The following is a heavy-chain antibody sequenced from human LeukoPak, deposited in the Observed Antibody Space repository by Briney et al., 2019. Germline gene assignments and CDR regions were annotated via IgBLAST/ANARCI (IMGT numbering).Heavy chain of an antibody. Sequence: GGSLRLSCAASGFTFSSYGMHWVRQAPGKGLEWVAVISYDGSNKYYADSVKGRFTISRDNSKNTPYLQMNSLRAEDTAVYYCAKDTLDGYNYVNPFDYWGQGTLVTVSS. CDR2: ISYDGSNK. D-gene: IGHD5-24*01. CDR1: GFTFSSYG. J-gene: IGHJ4*02. V-gene: IGHV3-30*18. CDR3: AKDTLDGYNYVNPFDY.